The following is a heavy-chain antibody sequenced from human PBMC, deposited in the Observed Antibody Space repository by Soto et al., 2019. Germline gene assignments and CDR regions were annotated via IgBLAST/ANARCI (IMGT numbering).Heavy chain of an antibody. V-gene: IGHV3-74*01. D-gene: IGHD3-9*01. CDR1: GFTFSSYW. J-gene: IGHJ4*02. CDR3: ARDGGWTGYEDF. CDR2: INSDGSST. Sequence: EVQLVESGGGLVQPGGSLRLSCAASGFTFSSYWMHWVRQAPGKGLVWVSRINSDGSSTNYADSVKGRFTISRDNAKNTLYLQMNSLRAEDTDVYYCARDGGWTGYEDFWGQGTLVNVSS.